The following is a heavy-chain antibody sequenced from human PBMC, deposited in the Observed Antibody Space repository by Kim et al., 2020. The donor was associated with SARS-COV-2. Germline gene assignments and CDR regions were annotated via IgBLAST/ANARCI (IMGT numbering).Heavy chain of an antibody. J-gene: IGHJ4*02. D-gene: IGHD3-22*01. Sequence: ASVKVSCKASGYTFTSYGISWVRQAPGQGLEWMGWIRAYNGHTNYAQKFQGRVTMTTDTSTSTAYMELRSLRSDDTAIYYCARSGRVIDSSGAYYFDYWGQGTLVTVSS. V-gene: IGHV1-18*01. CDR2: IRAYNGHT. CDR1: GYTFTSYG. CDR3: ARSGRVIDSSGAYYFDY.